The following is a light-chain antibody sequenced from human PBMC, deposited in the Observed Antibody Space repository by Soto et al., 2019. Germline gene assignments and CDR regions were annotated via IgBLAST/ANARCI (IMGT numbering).Light chain of an antibody. CDR3: QHYYNWPPGGT. V-gene: IGKV3-15*01. J-gene: IGKJ1*01. Sequence: IVMTQSPATLSVSPGERATLSCRASQSVSRNLAWYQQKPGQAPSLLIFDASSRATGVPARFRGSGSGTELTLTIDSLQSEDFAVYYCQHYYNWPPGGTFGHGTKVEI. CDR1: QSVSRN. CDR2: DAS.